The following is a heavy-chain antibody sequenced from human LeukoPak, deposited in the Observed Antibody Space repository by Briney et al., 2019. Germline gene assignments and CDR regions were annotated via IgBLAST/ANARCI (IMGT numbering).Heavy chain of an antibody. CDR2: ISSSSSYI. CDR3: AMERGILTGYNY. V-gene: IGHV3-21*01. CDR1: GFTFSHAW. D-gene: IGHD3-9*01. Sequence: GGSLRLSCAGYGFTFSHAWMNWVRQAPGKGLEWVSSISSSSSYIYYADSVKGRFTISRDNAKNSLYLQMNSLRAEDTAVYYCAMERGILTGYNYWGQGTLVTVSS. J-gene: IGHJ4*02.